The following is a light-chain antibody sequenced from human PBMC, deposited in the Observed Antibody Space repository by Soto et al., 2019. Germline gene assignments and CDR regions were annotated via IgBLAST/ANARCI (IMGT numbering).Light chain of an antibody. CDR1: SGHSSYA. J-gene: IGLJ2*01. CDR3: QTWGTGIQV. Sequence: QPVLTQSPSASASLGASVKLTCTLSSGHSSYAIAWHQQQPEKGPRYLMKLNSDGSHSKGDGIPDRFSGSSSGAERYLTNSSLQSEDEADYYCQTWGTGIQVFGGGTKVTVL. V-gene: IGLV4-69*01. CDR2: LNSDGSH.